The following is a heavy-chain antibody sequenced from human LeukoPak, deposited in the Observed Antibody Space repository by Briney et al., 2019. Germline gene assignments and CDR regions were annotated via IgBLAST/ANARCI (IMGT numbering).Heavy chain of an antibody. V-gene: IGHV3-53*01. CDR3: ARAPTYYDSSGYYLHYYYYGMDV. J-gene: IGHJ6*02. CDR1: GFTVSRKY. CDR2: IYSGGST. D-gene: IGHD3-22*01. Sequence: GGSLRLSCAASGFTVSRKYMSWVRQAPGKGLEWVSVIYSGGSTYYADSVKGRFTISRDNSKNTLYLQMNSLRAEDTAVYYCARAPTYYDSSGYYLHYYYYGMDVWGQGTTVTVSS.